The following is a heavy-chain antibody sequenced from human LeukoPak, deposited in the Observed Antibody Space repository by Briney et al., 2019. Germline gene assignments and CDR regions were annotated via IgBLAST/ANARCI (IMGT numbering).Heavy chain of an antibody. CDR3: ASDNRVYGSGSYAFDI. CDR1: GFTFSTYG. J-gene: IGHJ3*02. Sequence: GGSLRLSCAASGFTFSTYGMHWVRQAPDKGLEWVAFIRYDGSHKYYADSVEGRFTISRDNARNSLYLQMNSLRAEDTAVYYCASDNRVYGSGSYAFDIWGQGTMVTVSS. V-gene: IGHV3-30*02. CDR2: IRYDGSHK. D-gene: IGHD3-10*01.